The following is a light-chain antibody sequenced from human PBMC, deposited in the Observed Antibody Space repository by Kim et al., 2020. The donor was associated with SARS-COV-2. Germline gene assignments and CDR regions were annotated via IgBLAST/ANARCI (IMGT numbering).Light chain of an antibody. Sequence: PGQIASITCSGDKLGDKYACWYQQKPGQSPVLVIYQDSKRPSGIPDRFSGSNSGNTATLTISGTQAMDEADYYCQAWDSSTAGVVFGGGTQLTVL. CDR3: QAWDSSTAGVV. J-gene: IGLJ2*01. CDR2: QDS. CDR1: KLGDKY. V-gene: IGLV3-1*01.